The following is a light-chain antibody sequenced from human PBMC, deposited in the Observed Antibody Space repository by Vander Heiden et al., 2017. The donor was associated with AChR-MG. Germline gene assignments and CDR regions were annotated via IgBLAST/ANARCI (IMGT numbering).Light chain of an antibody. CDR1: KLGYQY. V-gene: IGLV3-1*01. CDR3: QAWDSSTVV. J-gene: IGLJ2*01. CDR2: QDS. Sequence: SYQLPHPRSVSVSPGQTASIPCPGDKLGYQYACWYPQKPGESPVLVIYQDSKRPSGIPARFTGCNSGNTATLTISGTQAMDEADYYCQAWDSSTVVFGGGTKLTVL.